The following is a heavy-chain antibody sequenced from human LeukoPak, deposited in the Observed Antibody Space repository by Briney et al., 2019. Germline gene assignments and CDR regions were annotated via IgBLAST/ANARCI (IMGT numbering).Heavy chain of an antibody. CDR1: GFTFSSYA. CDR3: AKDRGRGSQITMILGSFDY. Sequence: GGSLRLSCAASGFTFSSYAMSWVRQAPGKGLEWVSAISGSGGSTYYADSVKGRFTISRDNSKNTLYLQMNSLRAEDTAVYYCAKDRGRGSQITMILGSFDYWGQGTLVTVSS. V-gene: IGHV3-23*01. J-gene: IGHJ4*02. CDR2: ISGSGGST. D-gene: IGHD3-22*01.